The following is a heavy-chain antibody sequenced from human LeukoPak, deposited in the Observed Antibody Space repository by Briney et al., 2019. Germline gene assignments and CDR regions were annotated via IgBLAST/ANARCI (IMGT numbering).Heavy chain of an antibody. J-gene: IGHJ4*02. CDR3: TTEKWELLHNNDY. Sequence: GGSLRLSCAASGFTFSSYAMSWVRQAPGKGLEWVSAISGSGGSTYYADSVKGRFTISRDNSKNTLYLQMNSLRAEDTAVYYCTTEKWELLHNNDYWGQGTLVTVSS. CDR2: ISGSGGST. V-gene: IGHV3-23*01. D-gene: IGHD1-26*01. CDR1: GFTFSSYA.